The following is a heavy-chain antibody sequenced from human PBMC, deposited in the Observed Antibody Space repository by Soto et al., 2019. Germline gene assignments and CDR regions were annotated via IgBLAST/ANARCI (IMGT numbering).Heavy chain of an antibody. CDR1: GFSFSNAW. D-gene: IGHD6-19*01. Sequence: EVQLLESGGGLVQPGGSLRLSCAASGFSFSNAWMSWVRQAPGKGLEWLGHIKKKTDGGTADYAAPVKGRFTISRDDSKNTLYLQMNSLRTEDTAVYYCRTQWLDWGQGTLVTVSS. CDR2: IKKKTDGGTA. CDR3: RTQWLD. V-gene: IGHV3-15*01. J-gene: IGHJ4*02.